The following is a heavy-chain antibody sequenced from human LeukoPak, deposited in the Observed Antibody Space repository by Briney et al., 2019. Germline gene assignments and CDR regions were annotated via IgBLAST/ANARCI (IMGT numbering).Heavy chain of an antibody. CDR1: GFTFDDYA. J-gene: IGHJ4*02. D-gene: IGHD5-18*01. CDR2: ISWNSGSI. CDR3: AKDPPVDTAMETGDY. Sequence: GGSLRLSCAASGFTFDDYAMHWVRQAPGKGLEWVSGISWNSGSIGYADSVKGRFTISRDKAKNSLYLQMNSLRAEDTALYYCAKDPPVDTAMETGDYWGQGTLVTVSS. V-gene: IGHV3-9*01.